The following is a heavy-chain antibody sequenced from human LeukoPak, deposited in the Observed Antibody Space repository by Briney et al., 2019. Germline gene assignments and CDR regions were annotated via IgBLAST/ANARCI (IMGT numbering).Heavy chain of an antibody. D-gene: IGHD4-11*01. CDR2: INHSGST. V-gene: IGHV4-34*01. CDR1: GGSFSGYY. CDR3: ARGTHYTRLPWYFDL. J-gene: IGHJ2*01. Sequence: PSETLSLTCAVYGGSFSGYYWSWIRQPPGKGLEWIGEINHSGSTNYNPSLKSRVTISVDTSKNQFSLKPSSVTAADTAVYYCARGTHYTRLPWYFDLWGRGTLVTVSS.